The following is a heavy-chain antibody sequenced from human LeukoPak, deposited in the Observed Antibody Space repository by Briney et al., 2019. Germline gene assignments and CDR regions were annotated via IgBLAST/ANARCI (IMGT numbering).Heavy chain of an antibody. CDR1: GFTFSDYY. Sequence: GGSLRLSCAASGFTFSDYYMSRIRQAPGKGLEWVSYISSSGSTIYYADSVKGRFTISRDNAKNSLYLQMNSLRAEDTAVYYCARDFPFYCSSTSCYPFDYWGQGTLVTVSS. CDR3: ARDFPFYCSSTSCYPFDY. J-gene: IGHJ4*02. CDR2: ISSSGSTI. D-gene: IGHD2-2*01. V-gene: IGHV3-11*01.